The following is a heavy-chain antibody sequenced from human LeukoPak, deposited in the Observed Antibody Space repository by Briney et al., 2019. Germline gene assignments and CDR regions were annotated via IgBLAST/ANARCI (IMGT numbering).Heavy chain of an antibody. D-gene: IGHD1-26*01. Sequence: ASVKVSCKASGGTLSSYAISWVRQAPGQGLEWMGRIIPILGIANYAQKFQGRVTITADKSTSTAYMELSSLRSEDTAVYYCARRRYSGSYFRFDPWGQGTLVTVSS. J-gene: IGHJ5*02. CDR1: GGTLSSYA. CDR2: IIPILGIA. V-gene: IGHV1-69*04. CDR3: ARRRYSGSYFRFDP.